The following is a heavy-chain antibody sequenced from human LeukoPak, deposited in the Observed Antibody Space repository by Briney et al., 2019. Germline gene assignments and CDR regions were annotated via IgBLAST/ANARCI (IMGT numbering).Heavy chain of an antibody. CDR2: ISSSGSTI. CDR3: ARGLYLYSSGWHFDY. J-gene: IGHJ4*02. CDR1: GFIFSSYE. D-gene: IGHD6-19*01. V-gene: IGHV3-48*03. Sequence: PGGSLRLSCAASGFIFSSYEMNWVRQAPGKGLEWVSYISSSGSTIYHADSVKGRFTISRDNAKGSLYLQMNSLRDEDTAVYYCARGLYLYSSGWHFDYWGQGTLLTVSS.